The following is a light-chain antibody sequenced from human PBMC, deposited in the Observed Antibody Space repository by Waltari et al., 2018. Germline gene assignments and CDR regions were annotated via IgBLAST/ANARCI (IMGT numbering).Light chain of an antibody. CDR3: STWDDRLTGVV. CDR1: SSNIGRNT. Sequence: QSVLAQPPSAAAPPGQRITISCTGSSSNIGRNTRNWYQQFPGTAPRLLIYCNKQLPYRVPDRVSAAKSGSSAALAIYGLHSEDEADYYCSTWDDRLTGVVFGGGTKVTVL. CDR2: CNK. V-gene: IGLV1-44*01. J-gene: IGLJ2*01.